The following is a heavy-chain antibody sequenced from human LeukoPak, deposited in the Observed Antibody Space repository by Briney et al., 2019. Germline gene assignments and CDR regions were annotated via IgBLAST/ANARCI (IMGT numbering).Heavy chain of an antibody. J-gene: IGHJ4*02. CDR2: MNPNSGNT. CDR3: ARGPRDSSGPSFDY. Sequence: GASVKVSCKASGYTFTSYDINWVRQATGQGLEWMGWMNPNSGNTGYAQKFQGRVTITRNTSISTAYMELSSLRSEDTAVYYCARGPRDSSGPSFDYWGQGTLVTVPS. D-gene: IGHD3-22*01. V-gene: IGHV1-8*03. CDR1: GYTFTSYD.